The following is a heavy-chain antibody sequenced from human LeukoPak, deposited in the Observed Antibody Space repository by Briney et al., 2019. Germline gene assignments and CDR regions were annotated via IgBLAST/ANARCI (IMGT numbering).Heavy chain of an antibody. D-gene: IGHD2-21*01. V-gene: IGHV3-23*01. CDR1: GFTFSSYA. CDR2: ISGSGGST. Sequence: GGCQRPSCAASGFTFSSYAMSWVRRAPGKGLRWVSGISGSGGSTHYADSVKGRFTISRDNSKNTLYLQMNSLRAEDTAVYYCAKDSIAGEAYWGQGTLVTVSS. J-gene: IGHJ4*02. CDR3: AKDSIAGEAY.